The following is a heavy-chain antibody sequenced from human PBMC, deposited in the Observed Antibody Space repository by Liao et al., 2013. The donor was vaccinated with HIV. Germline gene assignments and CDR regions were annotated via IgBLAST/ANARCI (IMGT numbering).Heavy chain of an antibody. CDR3: ARGYYDFWREYFQH. D-gene: IGHD3-3*01. J-gene: IGHJ1*01. V-gene: IGHV4-61*02. CDR2: IYGSGNT. CDR1: GDSVNSTSYY. Sequence: QVQLQESGPGLVKPSQTLSLTCSVSGDSVNSTSYYWSWIRQPAGKGLEWIGRIYGSGNTDYNPSLKSRVTISVDTSKNQFSLRLTSVTAADTAVYYCARGYYDFWREYFQHWGQGTLVTVSS.